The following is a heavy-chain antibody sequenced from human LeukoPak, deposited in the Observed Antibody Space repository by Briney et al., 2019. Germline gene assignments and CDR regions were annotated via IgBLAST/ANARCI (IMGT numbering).Heavy chain of an antibody. CDR2: ISSSGSTI. CDR3: ARGAQYYYGSGSSYYYYYYMDV. CDR1: GFTFSDYY. V-gene: IGHV3-11*04. D-gene: IGHD3-10*01. Sequence: PGGSLRLSCAASGFTFSDYYMSWIRQAPGKGLEWVSYISSSGSTIYYADSVKGRFTISRDNAKNSLYLQMNSLRAEDTAVYYCARGAQYYYGSGSSYYYYYYMDVWGKGTTVTISS. J-gene: IGHJ6*03.